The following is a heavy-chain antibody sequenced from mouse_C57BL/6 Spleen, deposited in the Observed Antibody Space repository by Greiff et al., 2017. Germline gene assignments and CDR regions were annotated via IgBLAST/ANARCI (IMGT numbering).Heavy chain of an antibody. Sequence: VQGVESGAELARPGASVKLSCKASGYTFTSYGISWVKQRTGQGLEWIGEIYPRSGNTYYNEKFKGKATLTADKSSSTAYMELRSLTSEDSAVYFCARGGDYYYGSRYYFDYWGQGTTLTVSS. J-gene: IGHJ2*01. V-gene: IGHV1-81*01. CDR3: ARGGDYYYGSRYYFDY. D-gene: IGHD1-1*01. CDR2: IYPRSGNT. CDR1: GYTFTSYG.